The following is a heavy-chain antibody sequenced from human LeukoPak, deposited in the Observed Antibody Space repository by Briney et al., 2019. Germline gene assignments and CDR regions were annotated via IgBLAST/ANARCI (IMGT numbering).Heavy chain of an antibody. D-gene: IGHD6-13*01. CDR2: ISYDGSNK. CDR1: GFTFSSYG. Sequence: WGSLTLSCAASGFTFSSYGMHWVRPGPGKGLEWVAVISYDGSNKYYADSVKGRFTISRDNSKNTLYLQMNSLRAEDTAVYYCAKAGDGSSWYKTYYYYYGTDVWGQGTTVTVSS. J-gene: IGHJ6*02. V-gene: IGHV3-30*18. CDR3: AKAGDGSSWYKTYYYYYGTDV.